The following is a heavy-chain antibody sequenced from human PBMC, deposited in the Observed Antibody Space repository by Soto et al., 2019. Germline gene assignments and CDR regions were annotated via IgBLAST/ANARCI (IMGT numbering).Heavy chain of an antibody. D-gene: IGHD5-18*01. J-gene: IGHJ4*02. CDR2: ISSSSSYI. CDR1: GFTFSSYS. CDR3: ARDQPGYSYGYGLGY. V-gene: IGHV3-21*01. Sequence: EVQLVESGGGLVKPGGSLRRSCAASGFTFSSYSMNWVRQAPGKGLEWVSSISSSSSYIYYADSVKGRFTISTDNAKNSLYLQMNSLRAEDTAVYYCARDQPGYSYGYGLGYWGQGTLVTVSS.